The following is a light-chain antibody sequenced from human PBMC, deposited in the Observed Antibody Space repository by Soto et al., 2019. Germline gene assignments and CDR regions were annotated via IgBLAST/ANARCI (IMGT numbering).Light chain of an antibody. Sequence: DIQMTQSPSTLSASVGDRVTITFRASQSISTWLSLSQQKPGKAPKLLIYKASTLKSGVPSRFSGSGSGTEFTLTISSLQPDDFATYYCQHYNSYSEACGQGTKV. CDR2: KAS. CDR1: QSISTW. V-gene: IGKV1-5*03. CDR3: QHYNSYSEA. J-gene: IGKJ1*01.